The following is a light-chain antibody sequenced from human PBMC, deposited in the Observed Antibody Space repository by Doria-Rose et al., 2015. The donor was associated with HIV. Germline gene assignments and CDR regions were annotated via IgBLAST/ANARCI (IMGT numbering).Light chain of an antibody. Sequence: QPGLTQPPPVSGAPGQRVAISCTGSSSNIGAGFDVNWYQQLPGTAPKLLIHGNTNRPSGVPDRFSGSKSGTSASLAISGLRAEDEADYYCQSYDSRLSVYVFGTGTKVTVL. V-gene: IGLV1-40*01. CDR1: SSNIGAGFD. CDR2: GNT. CDR3: QSYDSRLSVYV. J-gene: IGLJ1*01.